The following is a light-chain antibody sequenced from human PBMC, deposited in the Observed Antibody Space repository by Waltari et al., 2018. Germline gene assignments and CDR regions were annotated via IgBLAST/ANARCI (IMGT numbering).Light chain of an antibody. J-gene: IGKJ2*01. CDR1: QSVSSN. Sequence: EIVMTQSPATLSVSPGERATLSCRASQSVSSNLAWYQQKPGQAPRLLIYGVSTRATGIPARFSGSGSGTEFTLTISSLQSEDFAVYYCQQYNNWPPPFGQGTKLEIK. CDR2: GVS. CDR3: QQYNNWPPP. V-gene: IGKV3-15*01.